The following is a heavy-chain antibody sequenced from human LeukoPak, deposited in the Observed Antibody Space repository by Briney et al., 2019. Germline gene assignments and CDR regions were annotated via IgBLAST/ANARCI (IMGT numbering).Heavy chain of an antibody. V-gene: IGHV1-2*02. J-gene: IGHJ5*02. D-gene: IGHD3-9*01. CDR3: ARVWGSLLRYFGWFDP. CDR1: GYTFTGYY. Sequence: GASVKVSCKASGYTFTGYYMHWVRQAPGQGLEWMGWINPNSGGTNYAQKFQSRVTMTRDTSISTAYMELSRLRSDDTAVYYCARVWGSLLRYFGWFDPWGQGTLVTVSS. CDR2: INPNSGGT.